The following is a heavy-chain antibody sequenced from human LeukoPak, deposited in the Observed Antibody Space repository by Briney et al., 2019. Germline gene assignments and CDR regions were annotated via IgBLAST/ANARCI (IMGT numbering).Heavy chain of an antibody. Sequence: PSETLSLTCTVSGGSISSYYWSRIRQPPGKGLEWIGYIYYSGSTNNNPSLKSRVTISVDTSKNQFSLKLSSVTAADTAVYYCARGVSMVRGGTKYYFDYWGQGTLVTVSS. CDR1: GGSISSYY. V-gene: IGHV4-59*01. CDR3: ARGVSMVRGGTKYYFDY. D-gene: IGHD3-10*01. CDR2: IYYSGST. J-gene: IGHJ4*02.